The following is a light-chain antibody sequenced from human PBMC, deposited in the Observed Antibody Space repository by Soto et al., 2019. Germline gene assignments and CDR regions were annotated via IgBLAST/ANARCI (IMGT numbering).Light chain of an antibody. V-gene: IGKV3-20*01. CDR2: GAS. CDR1: QSLVATY. CDR3: QYYGASPYP. J-gene: IGKJ2*01. Sequence: EIVLTQSPGTLSLSPGGSATLSCRASQSLVATYIGWYQAMRGQAPRLLIHGASTRATGIPNRFSGSGSGTDFPLAISTLEPEDFAVYYCQYYGASPYPFGQGTKLEI.